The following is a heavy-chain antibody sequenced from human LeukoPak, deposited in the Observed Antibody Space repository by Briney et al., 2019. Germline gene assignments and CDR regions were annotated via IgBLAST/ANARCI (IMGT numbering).Heavy chain of an antibody. CDR1: GYSFTNSW. D-gene: IGHD3-10*01. V-gene: IGHV5-51*01. J-gene: IGHJ1*01. CDR3: ATYAGRSSKYFQH. Sequence: GESLKISCKGSGYSFTNSWIGWVRQMPGKGLEWMGIINPGDSDTRYSPSFQGRVTISADKSINTAYLQWSSLKASGTAMYYCATYAGRSSKYFQHWGQGTLVSVSS. CDR2: INPGDSDT.